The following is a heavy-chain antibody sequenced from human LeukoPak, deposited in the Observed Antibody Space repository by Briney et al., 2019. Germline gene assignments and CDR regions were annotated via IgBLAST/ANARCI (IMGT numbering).Heavy chain of an antibody. V-gene: IGHV3-21*01. CDR3: AREPGYSGGWYPDS. Sequence: GGSLRLSCAASGFTFSSYSMNWVRQAPGKGLEWVSSITSSSYIYYADSVKGRFTISRDNAKNSLYLQMNSLRAEDTAVYYCAREPGYSGGWYPDSWGQGTLVTVSS. J-gene: IGHJ4*02. CDR1: GFTFSSYS. D-gene: IGHD6-19*01. CDR2: ITSSSYI.